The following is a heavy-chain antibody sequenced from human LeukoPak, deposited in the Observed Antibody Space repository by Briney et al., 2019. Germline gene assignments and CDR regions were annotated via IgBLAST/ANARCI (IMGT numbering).Heavy chain of an antibody. CDR1: GFTFSSYG. Sequence: QAGGSLRLSCAASGFTFSSYGMHWVRQAPGKGLEWVAFIRYDGSNKYYAVSVKGRFTISRDNSKNTLYLQMNSLRAEDTAVYYCAKTLRELSGGAFDIWGQGTMVTVSS. V-gene: IGHV3-30*02. CDR2: IRYDGSNK. CDR3: AKTLRELSGGAFDI. J-gene: IGHJ3*02. D-gene: IGHD1-26*01.